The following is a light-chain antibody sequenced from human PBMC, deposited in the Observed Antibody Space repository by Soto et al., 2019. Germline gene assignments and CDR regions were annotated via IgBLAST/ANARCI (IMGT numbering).Light chain of an antibody. CDR1: SSNIGSNY. Sequence: QSVLTQPPSASGTPGQRVTISCSGSSSNIGSNYVYWYQQLPGTAPKLLIYKNNQRPSGVPDRFSGSKSGTSASLAISGLRSEDEADYYCAAWDDSLTTCVFGTGTKLT. J-gene: IGLJ1*01. CDR2: KNN. V-gene: IGLV1-47*01. CDR3: AAWDDSLTTCV.